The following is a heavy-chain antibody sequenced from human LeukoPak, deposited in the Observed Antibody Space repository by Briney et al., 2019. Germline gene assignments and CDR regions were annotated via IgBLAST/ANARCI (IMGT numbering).Heavy chain of an antibody. CDR2: ISYDGSDK. J-gene: IGHJ4*02. D-gene: IGHD6-19*01. V-gene: IGHV3-30-3*01. CDR1: GFTFSSYA. CDR3: ARGASVAVAGTFLGY. Sequence: GGSLRLSCAASGFTFSSYAMHWVRQAPGKGLEWVAVISYDGSDKYHADSVKGRFTISRDNSKNTLYLQMNSLRAEDTAVYYCARGASVAVAGTFLGYWGQGTLVTVSS.